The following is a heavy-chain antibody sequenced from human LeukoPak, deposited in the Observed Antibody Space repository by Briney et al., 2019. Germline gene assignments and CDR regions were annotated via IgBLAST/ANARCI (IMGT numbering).Heavy chain of an antibody. D-gene: IGHD6-19*01. V-gene: IGHV3-7*05. Sequence: QTGGSLRLSCAASGFTFTNFWMTWVRQAPGKGLEWVATIKQDATEIYYVDSVKGRFTISRDNAHNSLYLQMNTLRAEDTAVYYCARTGSGWQPGDYWGQGTLVTVSS. CDR3: ARTGSGWQPGDY. CDR2: IKQDATEI. J-gene: IGHJ4*02. CDR1: GFTFTNFW.